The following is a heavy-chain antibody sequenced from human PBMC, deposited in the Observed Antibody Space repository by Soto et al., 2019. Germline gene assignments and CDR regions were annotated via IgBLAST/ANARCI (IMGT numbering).Heavy chain of an antibody. V-gene: IGHV1-24*01. Sequence: ASVKVSFKISGHTPTELSMHWLRQAPGKGLEWMGGFDPEDGETIYAQKFQGRVTMTEDTSTDTAYMELSSLRSEDTAVYYCATDSGWNYGEYWGQGTLVTVSS. J-gene: IGHJ4*02. D-gene: IGHD1-7*01. CDR2: FDPEDGET. CDR3: ATDSGWNYGEY. CDR1: GHTPTELS.